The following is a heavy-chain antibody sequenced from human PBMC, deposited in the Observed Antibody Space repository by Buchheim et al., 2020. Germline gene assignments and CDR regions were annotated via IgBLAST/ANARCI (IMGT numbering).Heavy chain of an antibody. Sequence: QVQLVQSGAEVKKPGASVKVSCKASGYTFTSYDINWVRQATGQGLEWMGWMNPNSGNTGYAQKFQGRVTMTRNTSIRTAHLELSSLRSEDTAVYYCVRSKAPRLLWFRDNWFDPWGQGTL. CDR3: VRSKAPRLLWFRDNWFDP. V-gene: IGHV1-8*01. J-gene: IGHJ5*02. CDR1: GYTFTSYD. D-gene: IGHD3-10*01. CDR2: MNPNSGNT.